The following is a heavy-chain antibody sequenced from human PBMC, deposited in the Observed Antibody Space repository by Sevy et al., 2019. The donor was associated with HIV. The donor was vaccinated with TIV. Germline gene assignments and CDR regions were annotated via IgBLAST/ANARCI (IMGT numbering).Heavy chain of an antibody. D-gene: IGHD3-3*01. CDR1: GDSISNYY. J-gene: IGHJ4*02. CDR3: ARDRVTSFGVTIDYYFDY. V-gene: IGHV4-4*07. CDR2: IYDSGSA. Sequence: SETLSLTCTVSGDSISNYYWSWIRQPAGKGLEWIGRIYDSGSATYNPSLESRVTMSADTTKNQLSLKLSSVTAADAAVYYCARDRVTSFGVTIDYYFDYWGQGTLVTVSS.